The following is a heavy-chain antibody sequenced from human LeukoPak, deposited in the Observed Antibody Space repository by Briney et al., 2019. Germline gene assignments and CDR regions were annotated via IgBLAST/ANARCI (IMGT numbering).Heavy chain of an antibody. V-gene: IGHV4-39*01. CDR2: IYYSGST. J-gene: IGHJ4*02. CDR1: GGSISSSSYY. D-gene: IGHD3-10*01. Sequence: SETLSLTCTVSGGSISSSSYYWGWIRQPPGKGLEWIGSIYYSGSTYYNPSLKSRVTISVDTSKNQFSLKLSSVTAADTAVYYCARHRLWFGELTVFDYWGQGTLVTVSS. CDR3: ARHRLWFGELTVFDY.